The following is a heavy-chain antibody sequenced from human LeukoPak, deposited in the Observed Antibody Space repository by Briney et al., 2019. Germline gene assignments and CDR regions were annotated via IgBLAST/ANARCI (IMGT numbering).Heavy chain of an antibody. CDR1: GGTFISYA. Sequence: SVKVSSKASGGTFISYAISWVRQAPGQGLEWMGRIIPIFGTANYAQKFQGRVTITTDESTSTAYMELSSLRSEDTAVYYCALTVSSSWYGYFQHWGQGTLVTVSS. D-gene: IGHD6-13*01. CDR2: IIPIFGTA. V-gene: IGHV1-69*05. CDR3: ALTVSSSWYGYFQH. J-gene: IGHJ1*01.